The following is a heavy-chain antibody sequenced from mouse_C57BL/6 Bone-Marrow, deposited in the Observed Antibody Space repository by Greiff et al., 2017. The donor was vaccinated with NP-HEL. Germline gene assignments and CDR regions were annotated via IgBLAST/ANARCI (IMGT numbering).Heavy chain of an antibody. CDR2: IDPEDGET. CDR3: ARGDRLRREYYFDY. J-gene: IGHJ2*01. D-gene: IGHD2-4*01. Sequence: VQLKESGAELVKPGASVKLSCTASGFNIKDYYMHWVKQRTEQGLEWIGRIDPEDGETKYAPKFQGKATITADTSSNTAYLQLSSLTSEDTAVYYCARGDRLRREYYFDYWGQGTTLTVSS. CDR1: GFNIKDYY. V-gene: IGHV14-2*01.